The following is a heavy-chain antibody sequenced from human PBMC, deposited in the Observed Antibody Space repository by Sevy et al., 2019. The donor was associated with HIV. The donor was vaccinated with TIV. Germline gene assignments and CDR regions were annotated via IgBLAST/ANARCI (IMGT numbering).Heavy chain of an antibody. J-gene: IGHJ6*02. D-gene: IGHD2-2*01. Sequence: ASVKVSCKVSGYTLTELSMHWVRQAPGKGLEWMGGFDPEDGETIYAQKFQGRATMTEDTSTDTAYMELSSLRSEDTAVYYCATGYCSSTSCWRRSYYYYGMDVWGQGTTVTVSS. CDR3: ATGYCSSTSCWRRSYYYYGMDV. CDR1: GYTLTELS. V-gene: IGHV1-24*01. CDR2: FDPEDGET.